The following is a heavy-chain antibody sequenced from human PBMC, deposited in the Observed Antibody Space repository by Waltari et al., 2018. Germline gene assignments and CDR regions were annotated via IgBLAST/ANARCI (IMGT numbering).Heavy chain of an antibody. J-gene: IGHJ6*03. Sequence: EVQLVQSGAEVKKPGESLRISCEGSGYDFSTYWTTWVRHMAGKGLEWMGRIDPGDSYANYSPSFRGHVTISVDRSISTAYIQWSGLRASDTAIYYCARTSTRDFYYMDVWGKGTTVTVSS. CDR2: IDPGDSYA. D-gene: IGHD1-1*01. CDR1: GYDFSTYW. V-gene: IGHV5-10-1*01. CDR3: ARTSTRDFYYMDV.